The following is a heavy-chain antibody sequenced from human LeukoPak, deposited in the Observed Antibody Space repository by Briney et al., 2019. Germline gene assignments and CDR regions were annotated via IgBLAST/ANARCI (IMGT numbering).Heavy chain of an antibody. J-gene: IGHJ6*03. Sequence: GGSLSLSCAASGFTFSYYSLNWVRQAPGKGLEWVSSISRSGSTKYYADSVKGRFTISRDNAKNSLFLQMNSLRAEDTAVYYCARVLRYCSGGNCYSGGLGYMDVWGKGTTVTISS. D-gene: IGHD2-15*01. V-gene: IGHV3-48*04. CDR3: ARVLRYCSGGNCYSGGLGYMDV. CDR1: GFTFSYYS. CDR2: ISRSGSTK.